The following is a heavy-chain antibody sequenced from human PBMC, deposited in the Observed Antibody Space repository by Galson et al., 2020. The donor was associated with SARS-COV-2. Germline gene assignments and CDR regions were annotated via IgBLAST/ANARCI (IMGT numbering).Heavy chain of an antibody. CDR2: INIYKGKT. J-gene: IGHJ6*02. D-gene: IGHD5-12*01. V-gene: IGHV1-18*01. CDR1: GYSFTSYD. CDR3: ARDPSGYDSPPGYYHYGMDV. Sequence: ASVTVSCKTSGYSFTSYDISWVRQAPGQGLDWMGWINIYKGKTIYAEKFQGRVTMTTDTSTSTAHMELRNLRPDDTAVYYCARDPSGYDSPPGYYHYGMDVWGQGTTVTVSS.